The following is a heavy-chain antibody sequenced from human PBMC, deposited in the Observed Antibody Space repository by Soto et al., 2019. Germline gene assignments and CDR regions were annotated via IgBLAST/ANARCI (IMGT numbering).Heavy chain of an antibody. V-gene: IGHV6-1*01. J-gene: IGHJ6*02. CDR2: TYYRAKWYN. CDR3: AREMGNGDRYYYYGMDV. D-gene: IGHD7-27*01. Sequence: KQSQTLSLTCAISGDSVSSNSAAWNWIRQSPSRGLEWLGRTYYRAKWYNDYAVSVKSRITINPDTSKNQFSLQLNSVTPEDTAVYYCAREMGNGDRYYYYGMDVWGQGTTVTVSS. CDR1: GDSVSSNSAA.